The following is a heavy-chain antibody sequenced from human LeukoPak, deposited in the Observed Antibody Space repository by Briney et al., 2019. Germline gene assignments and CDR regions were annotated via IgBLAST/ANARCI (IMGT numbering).Heavy chain of an antibody. V-gene: IGHV3-30*04. J-gene: IGHJ4*02. CDR3: ARHGDYFDY. D-gene: IGHD4-17*01. Sequence: PGGSLRLSCAASGFTFSSHAMHWVRQAPGKGLEWVAVILYDGSNKYYVDSVKGRFTISRDNSKNTLYLQMNSLRAEDTAVYYCARHGDYFDYWGQGTLVTVSS. CDR2: ILYDGSNK. CDR1: GFTFSSHA.